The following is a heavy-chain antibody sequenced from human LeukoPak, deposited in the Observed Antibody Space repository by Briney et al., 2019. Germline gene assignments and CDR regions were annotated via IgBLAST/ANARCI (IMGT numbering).Heavy chain of an antibody. CDR2: IIPIFGTA. Sequence: SVKVSCKASGGTFSSYAISWVRQAPGQGLEWMEGIIPIFGTANYAQKFQGRVTITTDESTSTAYMELSSLRSEDTAVYYCAREDPAIAVAGYNWFEPWGQGTLVTVSS. CDR3: AREDPAIAVAGYNWFEP. CDR1: GGTFSSYA. J-gene: IGHJ5*02. V-gene: IGHV1-69*05. D-gene: IGHD6-19*01.